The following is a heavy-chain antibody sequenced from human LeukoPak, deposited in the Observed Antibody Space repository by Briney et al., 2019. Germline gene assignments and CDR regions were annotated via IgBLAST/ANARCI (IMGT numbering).Heavy chain of an antibody. CDR2: ISGSGGST. J-gene: IGHJ4*02. D-gene: IGHD5-12*01. CDR3: AKVRKATENDY. V-gene: IGHV3-23*01. Sequence: GGSLRLSCAASGFTFSDYAMSWVRQAPGKGLEWVSTISGSGGSTYYADSVKGRSTISRDNSKNTLYLQMNSLRAEDTAVYYCAKVRKATENDYWGQGTLVTVSS. CDR1: GFTFSDYA.